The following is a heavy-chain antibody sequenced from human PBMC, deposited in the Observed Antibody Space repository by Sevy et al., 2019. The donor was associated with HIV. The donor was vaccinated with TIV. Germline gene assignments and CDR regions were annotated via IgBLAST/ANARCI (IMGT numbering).Heavy chain of an antibody. CDR1: GFTFNTHA. Sequence: GGCLRLSCAASGFTFNTHAMHWVRQAPGKGLEWVALISYHGTNTYYADSVKGRFTISRDNSKNTLNLQMNSLRTEDTAVYYCAREAGYTTGWSPGNYWGQGTLVTVSS. CDR2: ISYHGTNT. J-gene: IGHJ4*02. D-gene: IGHD2-8*02. V-gene: IGHV3-30-3*01. CDR3: AREAGYTTGWSPGNY.